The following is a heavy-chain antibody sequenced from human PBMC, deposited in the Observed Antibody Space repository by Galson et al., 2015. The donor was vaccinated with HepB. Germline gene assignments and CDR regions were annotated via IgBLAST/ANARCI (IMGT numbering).Heavy chain of an antibody. CDR2: IIPIFGTA. CDR1: GGTFSSYA. J-gene: IGHJ4*02. CDR3: AYTRGYGDHACFDY. D-gene: IGHD4-17*01. V-gene: IGHV1-69*13. Sequence: SVKVSCKASGGTFSSYAISWVRQAPGQGLEWMGGIIPIFGTANYAQKFQGRVTITADESTSTAYMELSSLRSEDTAVYYCAYTRGYGDHACFDYWGQGTLVTVSS.